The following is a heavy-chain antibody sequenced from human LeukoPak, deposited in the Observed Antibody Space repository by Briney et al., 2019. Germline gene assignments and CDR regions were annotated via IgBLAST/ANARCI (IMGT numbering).Heavy chain of an antibody. CDR2: INHSGST. CDR1: GGSFSGYY. Sequence: SETLSLTCAVYGGSFSGYYWSWIRQPPGKGLEWIGEINHSGSTNYNPSLKSRVTTSVDTSKNQFSLQLNSVTPEDTAVYYCARGTCTGGSCYWDYWGQGTLVTVSS. D-gene: IGHD2-15*01. V-gene: IGHV4-34*01. J-gene: IGHJ4*02. CDR3: ARGTCTGGSCYWDY.